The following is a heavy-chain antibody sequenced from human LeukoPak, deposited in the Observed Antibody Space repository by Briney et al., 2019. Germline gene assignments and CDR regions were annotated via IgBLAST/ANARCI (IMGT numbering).Heavy chain of an antibody. CDR2: INHSGST. CDR3: ARGRYYDFWSGARVYFDY. Sequence: KPSETLSLTRAVYGGSFSGYYWSWIRQPPGKGLEWIGEINHSGSTTYNPSLMRRVTISVDTSKNQFSLKLSSVTAADTAVYYWARGRYYDFWSGARVYFDYWGQGTLVTVSS. J-gene: IGHJ4*02. V-gene: IGHV4-34*01. D-gene: IGHD3-3*01. CDR1: GGSFSGYY.